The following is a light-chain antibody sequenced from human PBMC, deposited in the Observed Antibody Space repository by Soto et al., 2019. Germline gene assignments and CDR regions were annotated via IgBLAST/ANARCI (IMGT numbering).Light chain of an antibody. V-gene: IGKV1-39*01. CDR2: AAS. CDR3: QQSSSTPLT. J-gene: IGKJ3*01. Sequence: DIQMTQSPSSLSASVGDRVTITCRASQSITTFLNWYQQKPGKAPQLLIYAASSLQSGVPSRFSGSGSGTDFPLTISSLQPEDFATYYCQQSSSTPLTFGPGTKVDFK. CDR1: QSITTF.